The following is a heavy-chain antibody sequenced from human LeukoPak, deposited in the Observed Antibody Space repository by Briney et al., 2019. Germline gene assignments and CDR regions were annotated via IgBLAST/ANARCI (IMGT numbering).Heavy chain of an antibody. CDR3: MQVGIYGDYNNWFDP. CDR2: VDYSGST. CDR1: GGSFSGYY. D-gene: IGHD4-17*01. J-gene: IGHJ5*02. V-gene: IGHV4-34*11. Sequence: KPSETLSLTCAVYGGSFSGYYWSWIRQPPGKELEWIGNVDYSGSTRYNPSLKSRATMSLDSSKNQFSLRLTSVTAADMAVYCAMQVGIYGDYNNWFDPWGQGARVTVSS.